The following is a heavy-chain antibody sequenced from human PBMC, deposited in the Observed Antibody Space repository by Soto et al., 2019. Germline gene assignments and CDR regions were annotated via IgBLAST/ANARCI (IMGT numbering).Heavy chain of an antibody. CDR2: ISYRRST. CDR1: GGSISSGGYY. Sequence: QVQLQESGPGLVQPSQTLSLTCTVSGGSISSGGYYWSWIRQHPGTGLEWIGHISYRRSTYYNTSLKKRITLSVDTSRNQFSLIVNSVTAADTAVYYCARGVLHWGQGTLVTVSS. CDR3: ARGVLH. V-gene: IGHV4-31*03. J-gene: IGHJ4*01.